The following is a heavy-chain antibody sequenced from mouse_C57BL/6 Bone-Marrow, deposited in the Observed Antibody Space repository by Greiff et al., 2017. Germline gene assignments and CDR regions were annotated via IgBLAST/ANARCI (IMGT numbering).Heavy chain of an antibody. CDR2: IYPGDGDT. D-gene: IGHD2-4*01. CDR3: ARDRAYYYDYDDGAYYFDY. CDR1: GYAFSSSW. J-gene: IGHJ2*01. V-gene: IGHV1-82*01. Sequence: ESGPELVKPGASVKISCKASGYAFSSSWMNWVKQRPGKGLEWIGRIYPGDGDTNYNGQFKGKATLTADKSSSTAYMQLSSLTSEDSAVYFCARDRAYYYDYDDGAYYFDYWGKGTTLTVSS.